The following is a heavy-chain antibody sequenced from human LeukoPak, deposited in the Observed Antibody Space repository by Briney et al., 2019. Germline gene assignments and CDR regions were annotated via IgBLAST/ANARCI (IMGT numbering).Heavy chain of an antibody. CDR1: GYTFTSYY. Sequence: ASVKVSCKASGYTFTSYYMHWVRQAPGQGLDWMGIINPSGGSTSYAQKFQGRVTMTRDTSTSTVYMELSSLRSEDTAVYYCATARGACSSTSCYTGSWFDPWGQGTLVTVSS. CDR3: ATARGACSSTSCYTGSWFDP. D-gene: IGHD2-2*02. V-gene: IGHV1-46*03. J-gene: IGHJ5*02. CDR2: INPSGGST.